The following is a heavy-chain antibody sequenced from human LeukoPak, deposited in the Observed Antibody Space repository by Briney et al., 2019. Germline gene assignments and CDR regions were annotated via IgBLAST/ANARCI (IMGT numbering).Heavy chain of an antibody. D-gene: IGHD4-17*01. J-gene: IGHJ4*02. CDR1: GFTFSDYY. CDR2: ISSSSYT. V-gene: IGHV3-11*05. Sequence: GGSLRLSCAASGFTFSDYYMNWIRQAPGKGLEWVSYISSSSYTNYADSVKGRFTISRDNAKNSLYLQMNSLRAEDTAVYYCARDRGYGDYGHYFDYWGQGTLVTVSS. CDR3: ARDRGYGDYGHYFDY.